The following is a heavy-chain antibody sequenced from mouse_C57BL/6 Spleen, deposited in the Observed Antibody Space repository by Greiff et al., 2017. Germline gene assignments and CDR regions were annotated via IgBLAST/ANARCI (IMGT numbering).Heavy chain of an antibody. V-gene: IGHV10-3*01. Sequence: EVKLQESGGGLVQPKGSLKLSCAASGFTFNTYAMHWVRQAPGKGVEWVARIRSKSSKYATYYADSVKDRFTISRDASQSLLYLQMNNLKTDDTAVYVCVRENYGSSPWFAYWGQGTLVTVSA. CDR3: VRENYGSSPWFAY. CDR2: IRSKSSKYAT. D-gene: IGHD1-1*01. CDR1: GFTFNTYA. J-gene: IGHJ3*01.